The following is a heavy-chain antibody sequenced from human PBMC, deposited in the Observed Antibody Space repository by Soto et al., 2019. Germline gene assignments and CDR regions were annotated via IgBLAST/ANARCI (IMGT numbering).Heavy chain of an antibody. Sequence: GEALKISCKGSGYTFTAYWIGWVRQMPGKGLELMVIIYPGDSDTRYSPSFQGQVTISAYKSISTAYLQWSSLKASDTAMFYCARGGYSGPSQDPFDXSGPGTTVTVS. CDR2: IYPGDSDT. V-gene: IGHV5-51*01. D-gene: IGHD4-4*01. J-gene: IGHJ3*02. CDR3: ARGGYSGPSQDPFDX. CDR1: GYTFTAYW.